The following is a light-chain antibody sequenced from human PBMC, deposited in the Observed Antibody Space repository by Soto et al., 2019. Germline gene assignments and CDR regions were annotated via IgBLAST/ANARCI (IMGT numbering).Light chain of an antibody. CDR2: DAS. CDR1: QSVSSY. V-gene: IGKV3-11*01. Sequence: EIVLTQSPATLSLSPGERATLSCRASQSVSSYLAWYQQKPGQAPRLLIYDASNRATGIPARFSGSGSGTDFTLTISSLEPEDFAVYYCQRRSKWVWTCGQGTNVEIK. J-gene: IGKJ1*01. CDR3: QRRSKWVWT.